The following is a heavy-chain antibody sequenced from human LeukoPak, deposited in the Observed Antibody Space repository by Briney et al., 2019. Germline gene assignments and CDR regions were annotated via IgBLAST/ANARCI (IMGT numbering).Heavy chain of an antibody. D-gene: IGHD1-26*01. Sequence: GSLRLSCAASGFTVGTNYMSWVRQAPGKGLEWVAVIWYDGSNKYYADSVKGRFTISRDNSKNTLYLQMNSLRAEDTAVYYCASGSWETHPPYYFDYWGQGTLVSVSS. CDR1: GFTVGTNY. J-gene: IGHJ4*02. V-gene: IGHV3-33*08. CDR2: IWYDGSNK. CDR3: ASGSWETHPPYYFDY.